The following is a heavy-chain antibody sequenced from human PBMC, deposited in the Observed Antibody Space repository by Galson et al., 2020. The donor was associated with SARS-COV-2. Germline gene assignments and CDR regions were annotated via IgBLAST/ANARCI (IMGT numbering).Heavy chain of an antibody. CDR3: ANGGSSSPSDY. D-gene: IGHD6-13*01. CDR1: GFTFDDYA. Sequence: GGSLRLSCAASGFTFDDYAMHWVRQAPGKGLEWVSGISWNSGSIGYADSVKGRFTISRDNAKNSLYLQMNSLRAEDTALYYCANGGSSSPSDYWGQGTLVTVSS. V-gene: IGHV3-9*01. J-gene: IGHJ4*02. CDR2: ISWNSGSI.